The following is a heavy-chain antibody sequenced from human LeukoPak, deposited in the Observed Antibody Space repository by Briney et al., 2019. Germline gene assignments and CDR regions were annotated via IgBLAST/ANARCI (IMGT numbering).Heavy chain of an antibody. D-gene: IGHD6-19*01. CDR3: ARLGGGSIIEVAGTWFGMDV. Sequence: GGSLRLSCGASGFTVSSNYMSWVRQAPGKVLEWVSSISSSSSYIYYADSVKGRFTISRDNAKNSLDLQMNILRYDDTAVYYCARLGGGSIIEVAGTWFGMDVWGPGTTVTVSS. CDR2: ISSSSSYI. J-gene: IGHJ6*02. CDR1: GFTVSSNY. V-gene: IGHV3-21*01.